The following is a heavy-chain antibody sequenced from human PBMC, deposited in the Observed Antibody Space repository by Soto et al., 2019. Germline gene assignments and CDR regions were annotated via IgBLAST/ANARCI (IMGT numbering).Heavy chain of an antibody. CDR1: GLTFSRYD. CDR2: IGTSGDT. D-gene: IGHD6-6*01. V-gene: IGHV3-13*04. Sequence: EVQVVESGGGLVQPGGSLRRSCAASGLTFSRYDMHWVRQATGRGLEWVSGIGTSGDTYYAGSVKGRFTISRENAKNSVYLQMNSLRAGDTAVYYCARGALGFDPWGQGTLVAVSS. J-gene: IGHJ5*02. CDR3: ARGALGFDP.